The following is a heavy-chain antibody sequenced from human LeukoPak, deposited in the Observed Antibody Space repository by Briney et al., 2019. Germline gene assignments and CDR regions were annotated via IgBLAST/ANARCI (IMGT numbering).Heavy chain of an antibody. CDR3: ARGHSGGYQRTDAFDL. CDR2: ISRRSDYI. Sequence: KAGGSLRLSCAASGFTFRSYSMNWGRQAPGKGLELLSSISRRSDYIYSADSVKGRLTTSRDNAENSLYLQLNGLRAEDKAIYYCARGHSGGYQRTDAFDLWGQGTMVSVSS. D-gene: IGHD1-26*01. J-gene: IGHJ3*01. CDR1: GFTFRSYS. V-gene: IGHV3-21*01.